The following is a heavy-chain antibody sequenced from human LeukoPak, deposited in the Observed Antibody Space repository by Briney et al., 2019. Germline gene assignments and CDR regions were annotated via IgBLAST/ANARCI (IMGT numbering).Heavy chain of an antibody. J-gene: IGHJ4*02. Sequence: SETLPLTCTVSGGSISSYYWSWIRQPPGKGLEWIGYIYYSGSTYYNPSLKSRVTISVDTSKNQFSLKLSSVTAADTAVYYCAHGGYYFGYWGQGTLVTVSS. V-gene: IGHV4-59*06. D-gene: IGHD3-10*01. CDR1: GGSISSYY. CDR3: AHGGYYFGY. CDR2: IYYSGST.